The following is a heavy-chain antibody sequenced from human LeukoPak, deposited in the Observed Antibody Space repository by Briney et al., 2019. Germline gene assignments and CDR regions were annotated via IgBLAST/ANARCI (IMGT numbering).Heavy chain of an antibody. D-gene: IGHD1-1*01. CDR2: IYSSGNT. CDR1: GDSISSGRNY. V-gene: IGHV4-39*01. Sequence: KSSETLSLTCSVSGDSISSGRNYWGWIRQSPGKGLEWIASIYSSGNTHSNPSLKSRVSISVDTSKNQVSLKLYSATASDAAIYYCARHLSGTTMSHYFDFWGQGTLVTVSS. CDR3: ARHLSGTTMSHYFDF. J-gene: IGHJ4*02.